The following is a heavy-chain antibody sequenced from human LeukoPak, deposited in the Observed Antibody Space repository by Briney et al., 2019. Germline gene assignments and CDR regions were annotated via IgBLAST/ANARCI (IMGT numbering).Heavy chain of an antibody. CDR3: AKGSYYDSSGSFYFDY. Sequence: GGSLRLSCAASGFTFTSYAMSWVRQAPGKGLEWVSGISGSGDNTYYADSVKGRFTISRDNSKNTLYMQVNSLGTEDTAAYYCAKGSYYDSSGSFYFDYWGQGTLVTVSS. J-gene: IGHJ4*02. V-gene: IGHV3-23*01. CDR1: GFTFTSYA. D-gene: IGHD3-22*01. CDR2: ISGSGDNT.